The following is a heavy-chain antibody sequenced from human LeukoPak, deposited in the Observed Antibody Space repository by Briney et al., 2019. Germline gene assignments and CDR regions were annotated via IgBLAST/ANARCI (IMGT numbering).Heavy chain of an antibody. Sequence: SETLSLTCAVYGGSFSGYYWSWIRQPPGKGLEWVGETNHSGSTNYNPSLKSRVTISLDTSKNQFALKLSSVTAADTAVYYCARHWRSHRYFDYWGQGTLVTVSS. D-gene: IGHD3-3*01. CDR2: TNHSGST. J-gene: IGHJ4*02. V-gene: IGHV4-34*01. CDR1: GGSFSGYY. CDR3: ARHWRSHRYFDY.